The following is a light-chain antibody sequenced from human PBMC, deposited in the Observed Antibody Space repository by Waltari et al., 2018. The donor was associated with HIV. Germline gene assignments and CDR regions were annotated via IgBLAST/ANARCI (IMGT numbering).Light chain of an antibody. V-gene: IGLV3-25*03. J-gene: IGLJ3*02. CDR1: ALPKQY. Sequence: SYELTQPPSVSVSPGQTARITCSGDALPKQYAYWFQQKPGQAPFLVICQDTERPSGIPERLSGSSLGTMVTLTITGVQAEDEADYYCQSTDRSGTYWVFGGGTKLTVL. CDR2: QDT. CDR3: QSTDRSGTYWV.